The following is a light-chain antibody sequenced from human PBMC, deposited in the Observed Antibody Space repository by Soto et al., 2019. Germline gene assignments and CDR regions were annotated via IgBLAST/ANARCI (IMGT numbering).Light chain of an antibody. CDR2: GAS. Sequence: EIVLTQSPGTLSLSPGERATLSCRASQSVSSSYLAWYQQKPGQAPRFLIYGASSRATGIPDRFSGSGSGTDFTLTISRLEPEDFAVYYWQQYGSSPLTFGGGTRVEIK. CDR1: QSVSSSY. V-gene: IGKV3-20*01. CDR3: QQYGSSPLT. J-gene: IGKJ4*01.